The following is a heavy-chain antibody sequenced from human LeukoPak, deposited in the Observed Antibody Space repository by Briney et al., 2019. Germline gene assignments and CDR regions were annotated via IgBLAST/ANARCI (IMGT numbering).Heavy chain of an antibody. V-gene: IGHV3-30*18. CDR1: GFTFSNYG. Sequence: GGLLRFSCAASGFTFSNYGMHGVRKAPGKGLEWVAVLSFDGSNKYYADSVKGRFAISRDSSKNTLYLQMNSLRAEDTAVYYCAKSRSEDNNGYFDYWGQGTLVTVSS. CDR2: LSFDGSNK. J-gene: IGHJ4*02. D-gene: IGHD3-22*01. CDR3: AKSRSEDNNGYFDY.